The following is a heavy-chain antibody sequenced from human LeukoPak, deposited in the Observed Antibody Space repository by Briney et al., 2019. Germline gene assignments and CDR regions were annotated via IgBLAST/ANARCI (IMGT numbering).Heavy chain of an antibody. CDR1: GFTFRTYS. D-gene: IGHD6-19*01. V-gene: IGHV3-30*18. CDR3: AKDAIAVAGQYYFDY. Sequence: GGSLRLSCAASGFTFRTYSMNWVRQAPGKGLEWVAVISYDGSNKYYADSVKGRFTISRDNSKNTLYLQMNSLRAEDTAVYYCAKDAIAVAGQYYFDYWGQGTLVTVSS. CDR2: ISYDGSNK. J-gene: IGHJ4*02.